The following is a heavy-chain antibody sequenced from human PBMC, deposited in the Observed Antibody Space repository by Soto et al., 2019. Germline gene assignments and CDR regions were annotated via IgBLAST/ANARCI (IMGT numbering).Heavy chain of an antibody. CDR2: IHSSGIT. CDR1: GGSVSNGNFY. Sequence: LALTCTVSGGSVSNGNFYWSWIRQPPGKGLEWIGYIHSSGITKYNPSLKSRVTISVDTSKNNFSLKLSSVTAADTAVYYCARGLTSGQLPARFHHWGQGTLVNVSS. J-gene: IGHJ1*01. CDR3: ARGLTSGQLPARFHH. V-gene: IGHV4-61*01. D-gene: IGHD1-26*01.